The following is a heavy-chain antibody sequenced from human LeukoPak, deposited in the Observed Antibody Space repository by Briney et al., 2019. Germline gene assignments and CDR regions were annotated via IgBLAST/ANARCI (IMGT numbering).Heavy chain of an antibody. J-gene: IGHJ6*03. D-gene: IGHD6-6*01. CDR2: ISSSGSTI. CDR1: GFTFSDYY. Sequence: GGSLRLSCAASGFTFSDYYMSWIRQAPGKGLEWVSYISSSGSTIYYADSVKGRFTISRDNAKNSLYLQMNSLRAEDTAVYYCARVNLAARPLHYMDVWGKGTTVTVSS. CDR3: ARVNLAARPLHYMDV. V-gene: IGHV3-11*01.